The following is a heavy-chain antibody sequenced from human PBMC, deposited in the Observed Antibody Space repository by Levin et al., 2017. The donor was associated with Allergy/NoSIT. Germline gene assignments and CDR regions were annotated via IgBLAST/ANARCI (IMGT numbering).Heavy chain of an antibody. V-gene: IGHV1-3*01. CDR1: GYTFTSYA. Sequence: ASVKVSCKASGYTFTSYAMHWVRQAPGQRLEWMGWINAGNGNTKYSQKFQGRVTITRDTSASTAYMELSSLRSEDTAVYYCARRGPSGYCSSTSCLIFDYWGQGTLVTVSS. CDR2: INAGNGNT. CDR3: ARRGPSGYCSSTSCLIFDY. J-gene: IGHJ4*02. D-gene: IGHD2-2*01.